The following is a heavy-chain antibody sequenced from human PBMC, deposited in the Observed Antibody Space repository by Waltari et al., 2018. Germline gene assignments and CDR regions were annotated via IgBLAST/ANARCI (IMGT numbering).Heavy chain of an antibody. D-gene: IGHD1-1*01. CDR1: GYTFTGYY. J-gene: IGHJ4*02. CDR2: VNPNSGGT. V-gene: IGHV1-2*06. Sequence: QVQLVQSGAEVKKPGASVKVSCKASGYTFTGYYMHWVRQAPGQGLEWVGRVNPNSGGTTYAQKCQGRVTMTRETSISTAYMELSRLRSDDTAVYYCARELDHNYFDYWGQGTLVTVSS. CDR3: ARELDHNYFDY.